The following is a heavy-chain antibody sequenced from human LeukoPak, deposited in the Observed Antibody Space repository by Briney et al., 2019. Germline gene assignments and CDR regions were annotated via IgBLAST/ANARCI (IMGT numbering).Heavy chain of an antibody. Sequence: SETLSPTCAVYGGSFSGYYWSWIRQPPGKGLEWIGEINHSGSTNYNPSLKSRVTIPVDTSKNQFSLKLSSVTAADTAVYYCARATDIVVVPAATQYGMDVWGQRTTVTVSS. V-gene: IGHV4-34*01. CDR1: GGSFSGYY. J-gene: IGHJ6*02. D-gene: IGHD2-2*01. CDR3: ARATDIVVVPAATQYGMDV. CDR2: INHSGST.